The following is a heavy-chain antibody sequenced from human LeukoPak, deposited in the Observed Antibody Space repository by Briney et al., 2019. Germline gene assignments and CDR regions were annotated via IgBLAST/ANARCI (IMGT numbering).Heavy chain of an antibody. CDR2: IKSKTDGGTT. CDR1: GFTFSSYE. J-gene: IGHJ4*02. CDR3: TTDLRYCSSTSCYN. Sequence: GGSLRLSCAASGFTFSSYEMNWVRQAPGKGLEWVGRIKSKTDGGTTDYAAPVKGRFTISRDDSKNTLYLQMNSLKTEDTAVYYCTTDLRYCSSTSCYNWGQGTLVTVSS. V-gene: IGHV3-15*01. D-gene: IGHD2-2*01.